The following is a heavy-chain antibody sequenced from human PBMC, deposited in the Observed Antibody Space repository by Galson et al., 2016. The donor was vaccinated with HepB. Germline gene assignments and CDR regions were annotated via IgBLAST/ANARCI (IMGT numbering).Heavy chain of an antibody. CDR3: AKDLGRWQNYYYAMDV. D-gene: IGHD4-23*01. CDR1: GFTFRNYG. J-gene: IGHJ6*02. V-gene: IGHV3-30*18. CDR2: ISYDGNDK. Sequence: SGFTFRNYGMHWVRQAPGKGLDWVAVISYDGNDKYYADSVKGRFTISRDNSNDTLYLLMNSLRIEETAVYYCAKDLGRWQNYYYAMDVWGQGTTVTVSS.